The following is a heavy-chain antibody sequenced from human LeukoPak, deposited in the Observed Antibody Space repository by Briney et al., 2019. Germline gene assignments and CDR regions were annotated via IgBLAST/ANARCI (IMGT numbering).Heavy chain of an antibody. V-gene: IGHV3-30*02. CDR2: IQYDGSNK. D-gene: IGHD3-10*01. CDR3: AKEGGGSGSYSTHFDY. CDR1: KFTFSYYG. Sequence: GGSLRLSCAASKFTFSYYGMHWVRQAPGKGLEWVAFIQYDGSNKYYADSVKGRFTISRDNSKSTLYLQMNSLRAEDTAIYYCAKEGGGSGSYSTHFDYWGQGTLVTVSS. J-gene: IGHJ4*02.